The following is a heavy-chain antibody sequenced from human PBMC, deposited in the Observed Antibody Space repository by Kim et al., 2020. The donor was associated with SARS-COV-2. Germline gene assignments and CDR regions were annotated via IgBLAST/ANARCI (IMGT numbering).Heavy chain of an antibody. CDR3: AKKGGYYYDSSGYYFDY. CDR1: GFTFSSYA. D-gene: IGHD3-22*01. V-gene: IGHV3-23*01. Sequence: GGSLRLSCAASGFTFSSYAMSWVRQAPGKGLEWVSAISGSGGSTYYADSVKGRFTISRDNSKNTLYLQMNSLRAEDTAVYYCAKKGGYYYDSSGYYFDYWRQGPLFTVPS. CDR2: ISGSGGST. J-gene: IGHJ4*02.